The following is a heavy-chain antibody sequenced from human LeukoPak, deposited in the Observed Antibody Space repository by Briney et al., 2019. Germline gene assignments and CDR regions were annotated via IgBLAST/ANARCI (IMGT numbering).Heavy chain of an antibody. J-gene: IGHJ6*03. Sequence: ASVKVSCKASGYTFTSYAMHWVRQAPGQRLEWMGWINAGNGNTKYSQEFQDRITITRDTSATTAYMELNNLRSEDMARYYCARGRGPPNTNRDFYFYYYMDVWGTGTTVTVSS. CDR1: GYTFTSYA. D-gene: IGHD3-10*01. V-gene: IGHV1-3*03. CDR2: INAGNGNT. CDR3: ARGRGPPNTNRDFYFYYYMDV.